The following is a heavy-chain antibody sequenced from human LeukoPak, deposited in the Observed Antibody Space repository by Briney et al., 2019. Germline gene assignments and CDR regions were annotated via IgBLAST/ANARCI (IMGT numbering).Heavy chain of an antibody. CDR1: GFTFSSYA. CDR2: ISGSGGST. CDR3: AKVGTGRSDY. V-gene: IGHV3-23*01. D-gene: IGHD1-14*01. Sequence: GGSLRLSCAASGFTFSSYAMSWVRQAPGKGLEWVSAISGSGGSTYYADSVKGRFTMSRDNSKNTPYLQMNSLRAEDTAVYYCAKVGTGRSDYWGQGTLVTVSS. J-gene: IGHJ4*02.